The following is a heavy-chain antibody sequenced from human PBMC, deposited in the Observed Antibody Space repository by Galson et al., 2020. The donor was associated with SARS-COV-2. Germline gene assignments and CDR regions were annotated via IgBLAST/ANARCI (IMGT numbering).Heavy chain of an antibody. CDR2: ISYDGSNK. J-gene: IGHJ4*02. D-gene: IGHD2-15*01. CDR1: GFTFSSYA. CDR3: AREGLVVVAATESFDY. Sequence: GESLKISCAASGFTFSSYAMHWVRQAPGKGLEWVAVISYDGSNKYYADSVKGRFTISRDNSKNTLYLQMNSLRAEDTAVYYCAREGLVVVAATESFDYWCQGTLVTVSS. V-gene: IGHV3-30*04.